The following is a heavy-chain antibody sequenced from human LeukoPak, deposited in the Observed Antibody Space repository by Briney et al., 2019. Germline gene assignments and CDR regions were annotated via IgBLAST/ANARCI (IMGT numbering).Heavy chain of an antibody. Sequence: ASVKVSCKASGYTFTGHYMHWVRQAPGQGLEWMGRINPNSGGTNYAQKFQGRVTMTRDTSISTAYMELSRLRSDDTAVYYCARERWRSSSIVADYWGQGTLVTVSS. CDR3: ARERWRSSSIVADY. D-gene: IGHD6-6*01. J-gene: IGHJ4*02. CDR2: INPNSGGT. V-gene: IGHV1-2*06. CDR1: GYTFTGHY.